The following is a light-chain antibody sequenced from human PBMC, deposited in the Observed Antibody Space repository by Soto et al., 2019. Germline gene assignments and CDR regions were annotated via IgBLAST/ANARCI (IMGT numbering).Light chain of an antibody. Sequence: EIVLTQSPDTLSLSPGERATLFCRASQTLSINSLAWYQQKPGQAPRLLIYAASTRDTGIPDRFNGSGSGTDFALTINRLEPEDCALYYCQQYDGAPLTFGPGTKVDVK. J-gene: IGKJ3*01. CDR3: QQYDGAPLT. CDR2: AAS. V-gene: IGKV3-20*01. CDR1: QTLSINS.